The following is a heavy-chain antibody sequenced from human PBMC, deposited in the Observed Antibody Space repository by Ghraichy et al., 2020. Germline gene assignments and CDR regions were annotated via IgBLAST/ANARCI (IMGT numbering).Heavy chain of an antibody. CDR3: AKDEAYCGGDCYSGFDY. Sequence: GGSLRLSCAASGFTFSSYAMSWVRQAPGKGLEWVSAISGSGGSTYYADSVKGRFTISRDNSKNTLYLQMNSLRAEDTAVYYCAKDEAYCGGDCYSGFDYWGQGTLVTVSS. CDR1: GFTFSSYA. CDR2: ISGSGGST. J-gene: IGHJ4*02. D-gene: IGHD2-21*02. V-gene: IGHV3-23*01.